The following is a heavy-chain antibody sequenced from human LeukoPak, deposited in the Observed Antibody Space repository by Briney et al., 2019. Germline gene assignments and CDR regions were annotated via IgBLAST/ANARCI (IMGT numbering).Heavy chain of an antibody. J-gene: IGHJ4*02. CDR2: TSSSVSV. CDR3: ARIPLVYSGAYYFDY. V-gene: IGHV4-4*09. CDR1: RGSISGSIRSYY. Sequence: SETLSLTCTVSRGSISGSIRSYYWSWLRQPPGKGLEWIGYTSSSVSVNDNPSLRSRVTISVDTSKNQFFLNLSSVSAADPAVYYCARIPLVYSGAYYFDYWGQGTLVTVSP. D-gene: IGHD1-26*01.